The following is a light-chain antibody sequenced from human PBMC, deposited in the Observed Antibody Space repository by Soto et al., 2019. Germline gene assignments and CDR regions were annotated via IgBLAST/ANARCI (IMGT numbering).Light chain of an antibody. CDR3: SSYAGSSTYG. Sequence: QSLLTQPPSASGSPGQSVTISCTGTISDVGGYNYVAWYQQHPGKAPKLMIYEVNKRPSGVPDRFSGSKSGSTASLTVSGLQAEDEADYYCSSYAGSSTYGFGTGTKVTVL. V-gene: IGLV2-8*01. CDR1: ISDVGGYNY. CDR2: EVN. J-gene: IGLJ1*01.